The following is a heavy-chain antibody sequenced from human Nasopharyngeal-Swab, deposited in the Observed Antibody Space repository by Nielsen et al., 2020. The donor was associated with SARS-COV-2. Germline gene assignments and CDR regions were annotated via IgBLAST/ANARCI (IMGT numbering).Heavy chain of an antibody. J-gene: IGHJ6*03. CDR2: IKQDGSEK. CDR3: ARPGRGYYYYYYMDV. CDR1: GFTFSSYW. V-gene: IGHV3-7*01. Sequence: GGSLRLSCAASGFTFSSYWMSWVRQAPGKGLEWVANIKQDGSEKYYVDSVKGRFTISRDNAKNSLYLQMDSLRVEDTAVYYCARPGRGYYYYYYMDVWGKGTTVTVSS.